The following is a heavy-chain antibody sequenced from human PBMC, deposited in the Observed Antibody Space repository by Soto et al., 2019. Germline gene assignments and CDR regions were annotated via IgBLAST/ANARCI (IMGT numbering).Heavy chain of an antibody. D-gene: IGHD3-10*01. Sequence: EVQLVESGGGLVQPGGSLRLSCAASGFTFSLYSMSWVRQAPGKGLEWVSYISRSSTGIHYADSVKGRFTISRDDATNSMHLEMNSLRDGDTAGYYCARAVTWGLDVWGQGTTVSISS. CDR3: ARAVTWGLDV. CDR1: GFTFSLYS. CDR2: ISRSSTGI. J-gene: IGHJ6*02. V-gene: IGHV3-48*02.